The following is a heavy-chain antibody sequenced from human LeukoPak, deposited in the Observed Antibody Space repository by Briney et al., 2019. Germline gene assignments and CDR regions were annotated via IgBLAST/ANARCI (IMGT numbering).Heavy chain of an antibody. CDR1: GGSVTSYY. CDR2: IYYSGST. V-gene: IGHV4-59*02. D-gene: IGHD1-7*01. J-gene: IGHJ6*02. CDR3: ARDNWNYGSSMDV. Sequence: SETLSLTCTVSGGSVTSYYWSWIRQPPGKGLEWIGYIYYSGSTNYNPSLKRRVTISVDTSTNQFSLKLSSVTAADTAVYYCARDNWNYGSSMDVWGQGTTVTVSS.